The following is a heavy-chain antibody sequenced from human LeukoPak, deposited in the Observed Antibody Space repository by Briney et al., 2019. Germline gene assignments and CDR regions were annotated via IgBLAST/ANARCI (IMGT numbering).Heavy chain of an antibody. J-gene: IGHJ4*02. CDR1: GGSFSGYY. D-gene: IGHD3-3*01. CDR2: INHSGST. Sequence: SETLSLTCAVYGGSFSGYYWSWIRQPPGKGLEWIGEINHSGSTNYNPSLKSRVTISVDTSKNQFSLKLSSVTAADTAVYYCARRNYFYDFSSGKTDYWGQGTLVTVSS. CDR3: ARRNYFYDFSSGKTDY. V-gene: IGHV4-34*01.